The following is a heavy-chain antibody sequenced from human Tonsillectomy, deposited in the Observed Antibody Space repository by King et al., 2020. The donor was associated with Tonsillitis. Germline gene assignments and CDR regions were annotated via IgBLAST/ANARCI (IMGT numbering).Heavy chain of an antibody. V-gene: IGHV1-18*01. D-gene: IGHD4-17*01. CDR1: GYTFTSYG. CDR2: ISAYNGNT. Sequence: VQLVQSGAEVKKPGASVKVSCKASGYTFTSYGISWVRQAPGQGLEWMGWISAYNGNTNYAQKLQGRVTMTTDTSTSTAYMELRSLRSDDTAVYYCARGWYDYGDYEDLDWYFDLWGRGTLVTVSS. J-gene: IGHJ2*01. CDR3: ARGWYDYGDYEDLDWYFDL.